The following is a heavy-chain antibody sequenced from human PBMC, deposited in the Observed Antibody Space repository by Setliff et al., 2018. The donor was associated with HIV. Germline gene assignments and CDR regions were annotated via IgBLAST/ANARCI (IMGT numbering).Heavy chain of an antibody. D-gene: IGHD3-3*01. CDR2: IKGDGSST. V-gene: IGHV3-74*01. J-gene: IGHJ4*02. CDR3: ARPDFWSGHYNY. Sequence: GVLRLSCAASGFTFSSYWMHWVRQAPGKGLMWVSRIKGDGSSTSYADSVKGRFTISRDNAKNTLYLQMNSLRAEDTAVYYCARPDFWSGHYNYWGQGTLVTVSS. CDR1: GFTFSSYW.